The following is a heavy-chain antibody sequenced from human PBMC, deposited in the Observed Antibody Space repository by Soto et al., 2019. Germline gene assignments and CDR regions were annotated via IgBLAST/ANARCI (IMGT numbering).Heavy chain of an antibody. Sequence: QVQLQQWGAGLLKPSETLSLTCAVYGGSFSDYYWSWIRQPPGKGLEWIGEINHSGSTNYNPSLKSRVTISVDTSKNQFSLKLSSVTAADTAVYYCASPGKAPRVFDYWGQGTLVTVSS. CDR3: ASPGKAPRVFDY. V-gene: IGHV4-34*01. J-gene: IGHJ4*02. D-gene: IGHD3-10*01. CDR2: INHSGST. CDR1: GGSFSDYY.